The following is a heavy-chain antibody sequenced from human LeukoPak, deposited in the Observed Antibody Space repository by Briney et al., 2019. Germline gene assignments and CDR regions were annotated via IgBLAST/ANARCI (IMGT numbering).Heavy chain of an antibody. V-gene: IGHV4-59*08. CDR1: GGSISSYY. D-gene: IGHD3-10*01. J-gene: IGHJ4*02. CDR2: VYYTGNT. Sequence: SETLSLTCTVSGGSISSYYWSWIRQPPGKGLDWIGYVYYTGNTNYNPSLKSRVSMSLDTPKNQFSLKLSSVTAADTAVYYCARGTSDYDGSGTHIDYWGQGTLVTVFS. CDR3: ARGTSDYDGSGTHIDY.